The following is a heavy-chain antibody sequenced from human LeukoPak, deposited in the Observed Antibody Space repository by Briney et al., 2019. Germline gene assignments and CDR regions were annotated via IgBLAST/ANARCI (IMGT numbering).Heavy chain of an antibody. D-gene: IGHD5-18*01. CDR1: GFTFSSYA. V-gene: IGHV3-64D*09. CDR3: VKDPSDHTYSYSIDY. J-gene: IGHJ4*02. Sequence: PGGPLRLSCSASGFTFSSYAMHWVRQAPGKGLEYVSAISSNGGSTYYADSVKGRFTISRDNSKNTLYLQMSSLRAEDTAVYYCVKDPSDHTYSYSIDYWGQGTLVTVSS. CDR2: ISSNGGST.